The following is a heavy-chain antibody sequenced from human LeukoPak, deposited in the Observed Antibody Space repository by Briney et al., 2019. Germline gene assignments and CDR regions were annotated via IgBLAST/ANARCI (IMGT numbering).Heavy chain of an antibody. CDR2: IRSKAYGETA. CDR1: GFTFGDYA. D-gene: IGHD1-1*01. CDR3: TRDRGAYNLYDY. Sequence: GGSLRLSCTASGFTFGDYAMSWIRQAPGEGLEWVGFIRSKAYGETADYAASVKGRFTISRDDSKAIAYLQMNSLKTEDTAVYHCTRDRGAYNLYDYWGQGTLVTVSS. J-gene: IGHJ4*02. V-gene: IGHV3-49*03.